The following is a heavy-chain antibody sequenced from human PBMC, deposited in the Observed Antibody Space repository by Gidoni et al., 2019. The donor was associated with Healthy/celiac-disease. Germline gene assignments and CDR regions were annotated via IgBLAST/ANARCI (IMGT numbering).Heavy chain of an antibody. CDR3: AREFALGQMYYFDY. J-gene: IGHJ4*02. CDR1: GFTFSSYA. D-gene: IGHD3-3*01. CDR2: ISYDGSNK. Sequence: QVQLVESGGGVVQPGRSLRLSCAASGFTFSSYAMHWVRQAPGKGLEWVAVISYDGSNKYYADSVKGRFTISRDNSKNTLYLQMNSLRAEDTAVYYCAREFALGQMYYFDYWGQGTLVTVSS. V-gene: IGHV3-30-3*01.